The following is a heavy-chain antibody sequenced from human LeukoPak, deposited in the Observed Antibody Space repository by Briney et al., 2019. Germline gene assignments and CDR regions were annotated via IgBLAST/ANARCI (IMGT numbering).Heavy chain of an antibody. CDR1: GYTFTSYY. Sequence: ASVKVSCKASGYTFTSYYMHWVRQAPGQGLEWMGIINPSGGSTSYAQKFQDRVTMTRDTSTSTVYMELSSLRSEDTAVYYRARGPAVAALDYWGQGTLVTVSS. CDR3: ARGPAVAALDY. V-gene: IGHV1-46*01. J-gene: IGHJ4*02. CDR2: INPSGGST. D-gene: IGHD6-19*01.